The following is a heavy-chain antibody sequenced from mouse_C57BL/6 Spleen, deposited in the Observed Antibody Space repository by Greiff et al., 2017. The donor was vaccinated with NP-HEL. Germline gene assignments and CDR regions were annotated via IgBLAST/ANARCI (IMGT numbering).Heavy chain of an antibody. V-gene: IGHV14-2*01. CDR3: ARSGDYSNPLAY. J-gene: IGHJ3*01. CDR2: IDPEDGET. Sequence: VQLQQSGAELVKPGASVTLSCTASGFNIKDYYMHWVKQRTEQGLEWIGRIDPEDGETKYAPKFPGKATITADTSSNTAYLQLSSLTSEDTAVYYCARSGDYSNPLAYWGQGTLVTVSA. D-gene: IGHD2-5*01. CDR1: GFNIKDYY.